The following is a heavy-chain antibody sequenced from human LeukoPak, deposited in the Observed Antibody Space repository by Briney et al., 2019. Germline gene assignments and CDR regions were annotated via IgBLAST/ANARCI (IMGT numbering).Heavy chain of an antibody. CDR1: GYTFSSYR. CDR3: ARVRGSSFDY. J-gene: IGHJ4*02. CDR2: ISSSSSYI. V-gene: IGHV3-21*01. D-gene: IGHD2-15*01. Sequence: GGSLRLSCAASGYTFSSYRMNWVRQAPGKGLEWVSSISSSSSYIYYADSVKGRFTISRDNAKNSLYLQMNSLRAEDTAVYYCARVRGSSFDYWGQGTLVTVSS.